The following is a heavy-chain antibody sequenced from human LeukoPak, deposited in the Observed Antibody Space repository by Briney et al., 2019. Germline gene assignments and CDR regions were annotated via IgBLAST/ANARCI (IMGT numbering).Heavy chain of an antibody. V-gene: IGHV3-7*03. Sequence: PGGSLRLSCVASGFTFSNDWLSWVRQAPGKGLEWLANIKQDGSEKSYVDSAKGRFTISRDNAKNSLYLQMNSLRVEDTAVYYCARDRRGPDVWGQGTTVTVSS. J-gene: IGHJ6*02. CDR1: GFTFSNDW. CDR2: IKQDGSEK. CDR3: ARDRRGPDV.